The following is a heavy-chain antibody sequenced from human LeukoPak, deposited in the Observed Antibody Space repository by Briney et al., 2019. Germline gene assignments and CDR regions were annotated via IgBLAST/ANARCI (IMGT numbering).Heavy chain of an antibody. V-gene: IGHV3-30-3*01. CDR1: RFSISSYA. Sequence: SLTLSCVASRFSISSYAMHWVRQAPGKGLEWVATISYNGGNRYNAASVKGRSTISRDNSKNTVFLQMNSLRSEDTALYYCAKDQASSVFGTGYGMDVWGQGTTVSVSS. D-gene: IGHD1/OR15-1a*01. CDR2: ISYNGGNR. J-gene: IGHJ6*01. CDR3: AKDQASSVFGTGYGMDV.